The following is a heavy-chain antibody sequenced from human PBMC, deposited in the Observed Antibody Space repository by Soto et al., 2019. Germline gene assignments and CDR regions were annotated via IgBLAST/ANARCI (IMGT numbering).Heavy chain of an antibody. D-gene: IGHD3-9*01. J-gene: IGHJ6*02. CDR3: ARDLPNYDILTGSGMDV. V-gene: IGHV3-48*02. Sequence: GGSLRLSCAASGFTFSSYSMNWVRQAPGKGLEWVSYISSSSSTIYYADSVKGRFTISRENAKNSLYLQMNSLRDEDTAVYYCARDLPNYDILTGSGMDVWGQGTTVTVSS. CDR1: GFTFSSYS. CDR2: ISSSSSTI.